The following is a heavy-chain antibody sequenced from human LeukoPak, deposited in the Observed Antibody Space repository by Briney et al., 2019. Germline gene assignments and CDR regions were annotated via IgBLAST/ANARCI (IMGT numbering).Heavy chain of an antibody. CDR1: GGSFSGYY. J-gene: IGHJ4*02. CDR3: ASGPSGITV. V-gene: IGHV4-34*01. CDR2: INHGGST. D-gene: IGHD1-26*01. Sequence: SETLSLTCAVYGGSFSGYYWSWIRQPPGKGLEWIGEINHGGSTNYNPSLKSRVTMSVDTSKNQFSLKLSSVTAADTAVYYCASGPSGITVWGQGTLVTVSS.